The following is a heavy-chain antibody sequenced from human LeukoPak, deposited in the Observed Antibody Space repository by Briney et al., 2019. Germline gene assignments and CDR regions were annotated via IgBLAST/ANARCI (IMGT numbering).Heavy chain of an antibody. V-gene: IGHV4-39*01. Sequence: SETLSLTCTVSGGSISSSSYYWGWIRQPPGKGLEWIGSIYYSGSTYYNPPLKSRVTISVDTSKNQFSLKLSSVTAADTAVYYCARLLTYYYDSSRGGWFDPWGQGTLVTVSS. CDR3: ARLLTYYYDSSRGGWFDP. J-gene: IGHJ5*02. CDR1: GGSISSSSYY. D-gene: IGHD3-22*01. CDR2: IYYSGST.